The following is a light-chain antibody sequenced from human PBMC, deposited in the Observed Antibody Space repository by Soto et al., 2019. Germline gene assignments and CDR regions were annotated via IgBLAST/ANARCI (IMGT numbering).Light chain of an antibody. Sequence: DIWMTQSPRSLPITPGKPSSISCRSSQSRLHSNGYNYLVWYLQKPGQSPHLLIYLGSYRASGVPDRFSGSGSGTDFTLKISRVEAEDVGVYYCMQALQTPRTFGLGTKVDIK. CDR2: LGS. V-gene: IGKV2-28*01. J-gene: IGKJ1*01. CDR1: QSRLHSNGYNY. CDR3: MQALQTPRT.